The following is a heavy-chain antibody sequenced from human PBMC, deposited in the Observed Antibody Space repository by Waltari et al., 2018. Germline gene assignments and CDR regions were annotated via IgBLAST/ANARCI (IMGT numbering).Heavy chain of an antibody. Sequence: EVQLLESGGGLVQPGGSLRLSCAASGFTFSSYALSWVRQAPGKGLEWVSVIYSGGSTYYADSVKGRFTISRDNSKNTLYLQMNSLRAEDTAVYYCAKDVYDFWSGYDAFDIWGQGTMVTVSS. V-gene: IGHV3-23*03. CDR2: IYSGGST. J-gene: IGHJ3*02. D-gene: IGHD3-3*01. CDR3: AKDVYDFWSGYDAFDI. CDR1: GFTFSSYA.